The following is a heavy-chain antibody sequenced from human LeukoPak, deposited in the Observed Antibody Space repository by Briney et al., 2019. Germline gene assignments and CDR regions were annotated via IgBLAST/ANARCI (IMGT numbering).Heavy chain of an antibody. CDR3: ARRGLQWELLGNWFDP. Sequence: ASVKVSCKASGHTFRNYYVYWVRQAPGHGLDWMGIINPSADITAYAQKFQGRVTMTRDTSMSTVYMELSSLRSEDTAVYYCARRGLQWELLGNWFDPWGQGTLVTVSS. CDR2: INPSADIT. CDR1: GHTFRNYY. V-gene: IGHV1-46*01. J-gene: IGHJ5*02. D-gene: IGHD3-3*01.